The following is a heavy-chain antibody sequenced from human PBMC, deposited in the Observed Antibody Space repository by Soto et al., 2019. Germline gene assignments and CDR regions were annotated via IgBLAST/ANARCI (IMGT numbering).Heavy chain of an antibody. CDR2: INPSGGST. D-gene: IGHD4-17*01. V-gene: IGHV1-46*03. CDR1: GYTFTSYY. CDR3: ARARHPTTVTTDFDY. J-gene: IGHJ4*02. Sequence: GASVKVSCKASGYTFTSYYMHWVRQAPGQGPEWMGIINPSGGSTSYAQKFQGRVTVTRDTSTSTVYMELSSLRPEDTAVYYCARARHPTTVTTDFDYWGQGTLVTVSS.